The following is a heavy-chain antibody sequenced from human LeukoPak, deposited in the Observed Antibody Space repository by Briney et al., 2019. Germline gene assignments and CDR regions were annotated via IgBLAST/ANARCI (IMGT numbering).Heavy chain of an antibody. CDR2: VNPGDSDT. CDR1: GYRFTNYW. CDR3: ARLPRKWVRGAADY. D-gene: IGHD3-10*01. Sequence: GDSLKISCKGSGYRFTNYWIGWVRQMPGKGLEWMGIVNPGDSDTRYSPSFQGQVTISADKSISTAYLQWSSLKASDTAMYYCARLPRKWVRGAADYWGQGTLVTVSS. J-gene: IGHJ4*02. V-gene: IGHV5-51*01.